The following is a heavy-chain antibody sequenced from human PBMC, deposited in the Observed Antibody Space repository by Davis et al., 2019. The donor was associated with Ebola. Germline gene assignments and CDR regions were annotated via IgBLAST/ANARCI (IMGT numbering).Heavy chain of an antibody. CDR2: IKSISDGGAT. V-gene: IGHV3-15*01. CDR1: GFAFNTYW. J-gene: IGHJ5*02. Sequence: GESLKISCTASGFAFNTYWMSWVRQAPGRGLEWVGRIKSISDGGATDYAAPMKDRFLISRDDSRSTLYLQISSLRGEDTAVYYCYTGGIPWGQGTLVTVSS. CDR3: YTGGIP.